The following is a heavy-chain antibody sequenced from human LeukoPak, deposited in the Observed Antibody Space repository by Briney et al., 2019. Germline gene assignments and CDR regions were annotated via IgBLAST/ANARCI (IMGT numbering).Heavy chain of an antibody. CDR2: IYYSGST. CDR3: ARLSADSSGYYFPNYYYYYMDV. V-gene: IGHV4-59*01. CDR1: GGSISSYY. D-gene: IGHD3-22*01. J-gene: IGHJ6*03. Sequence: SETLSLTCTVSGGSISSYYWSWIRQPPGKGLEWIGYIYYSGSTNYNPSLKSRVTISVDTSKNQFSLKLSSVTAADTAVYYCARLSADSSGYYFPNYYYYYMDVWGKGTTVTVSS.